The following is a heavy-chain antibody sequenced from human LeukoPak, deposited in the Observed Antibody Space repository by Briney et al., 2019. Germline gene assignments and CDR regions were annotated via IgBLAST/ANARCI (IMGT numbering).Heavy chain of an antibody. CDR2: ISAYNGNT. Sequence: GASVTVSCTASGYTFTSYGISWVRQAPGQGLEWMGWISAYNGNTNYAQKLQGRVTMTTDTSTSTAYMELRSLRSDDTAVYYCASTTMVRGVMVYWGQGTLVTVSS. V-gene: IGHV1-18*01. CDR3: ASTTMVRGVMVY. CDR1: GYTFTSYG. J-gene: IGHJ4*02. D-gene: IGHD3-10*01.